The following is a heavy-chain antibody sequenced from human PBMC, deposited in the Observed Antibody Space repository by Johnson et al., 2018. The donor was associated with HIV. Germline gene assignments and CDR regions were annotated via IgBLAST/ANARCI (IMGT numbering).Heavy chain of an antibody. CDR2: ISGSGGST. CDR3: ARDHSGYDSVTAAFDI. V-gene: IGHV3-23*04. Sequence: EMQLVESGGGLVKPGGSLRLSCAASGFTFSSSAMSWVRQAPGKGLEWVSGISGSGGSTYYADSVKGRFTISRDNSKNTLYLQMNSLRAEDTAVYYCARDHSGYDSVTAAFDIWGHGTMVTVSS. D-gene: IGHD5-12*01. J-gene: IGHJ3*02. CDR1: GFTFSSSA.